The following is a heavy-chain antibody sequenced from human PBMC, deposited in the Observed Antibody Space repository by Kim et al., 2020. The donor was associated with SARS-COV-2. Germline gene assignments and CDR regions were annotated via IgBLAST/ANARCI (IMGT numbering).Heavy chain of an antibody. V-gene: IGHV1-24*01. J-gene: IGHJ4*02. CDR3: HGAGSHFDDY. D-gene: IGHD3-10*01. Sequence: ASVKVSCKVSGYTLSELSIHWVRQTPGKGLEWMGGFNPADGETGYAQKFQGRVTMTEDTFADTAYMELSSLRSDDTAVYYCHGAGSHFDDYWGQGTLVTVSS. CDR1: GYTLSELS. CDR2: FNPADGET.